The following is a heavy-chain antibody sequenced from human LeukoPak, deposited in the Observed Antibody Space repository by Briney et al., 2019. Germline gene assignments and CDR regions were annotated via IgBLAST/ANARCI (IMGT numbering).Heavy chain of an antibody. CDR3: EKGSSGYFVDL. CDR1: GFIFNNYG. CDR2: ISNDGGGT. V-gene: IGHV3-23*01. D-gene: IGHD3-22*01. J-gene: IGHJ2*01. Sequence: GGSLRLFCAASGFIFNNYGLIWVRQAPGKGLEWVSAISNDGGGTNYADFVKGWFDMSIDTSKKKLIMQMDSLSAEETGLNYCEKGSSGYFVDLWC.